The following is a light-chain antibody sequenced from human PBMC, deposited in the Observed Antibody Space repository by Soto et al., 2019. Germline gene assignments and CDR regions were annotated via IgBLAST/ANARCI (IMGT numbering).Light chain of an antibody. V-gene: IGKV3-20*01. CDR1: QSVSSSY. Sequence: EIVLTQSPGTLSLSPGERATLSCRASQSVSSSYFAWYQQKPGQAPRLLIYGASSRATGIPDRLSGSGSGTDFTLTISRLEPEDFAVYYCQQYGSSPPWTFGRGTKVEIK. CDR3: QQYGSSPPWT. CDR2: GAS. J-gene: IGKJ1*01.